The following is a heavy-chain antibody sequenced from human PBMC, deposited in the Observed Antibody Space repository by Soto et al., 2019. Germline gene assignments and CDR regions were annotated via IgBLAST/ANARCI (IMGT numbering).Heavy chain of an antibody. CDR2: VYYTGST. V-gene: IGHV4-59*01. CDR1: GGSMSGYY. J-gene: IGHJ4*02. D-gene: IGHD6-6*01. Sequence: SETLSLTCRVSGGSMSGYYWSWIRQAPGKGLEWIGYVYYTGSTNYNPSLQSRVTISVDTSNKQFSLSLRLVTAADTAVYFCARSIAVPSSHIDHWGQGIRITVSS. CDR3: ARSIAVPSSHIDH.